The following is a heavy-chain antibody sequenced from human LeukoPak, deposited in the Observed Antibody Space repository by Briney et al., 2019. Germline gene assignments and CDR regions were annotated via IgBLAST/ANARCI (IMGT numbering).Heavy chain of an antibody. Sequence: GGSLRLSCAASGFTFSSHGMHWVRQAPGKGLEWVAAISYDGSNKYYADSVKGRFTISRDNSKNTLYLQMDSLRAEDTAVYYCAKGRWPYTYQVVGYWGQGTLVTVSS. CDR3: AKGRWPYTYQVVGY. J-gene: IGHJ4*02. CDR2: ISYDGSNK. V-gene: IGHV3-30*18. CDR1: GFTFSSHG. D-gene: IGHD4-23*01.